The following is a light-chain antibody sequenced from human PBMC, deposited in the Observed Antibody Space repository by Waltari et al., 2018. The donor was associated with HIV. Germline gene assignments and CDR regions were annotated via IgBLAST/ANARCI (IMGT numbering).Light chain of an antibody. V-gene: IGKV1-9*01. CDR2: ATS. CDR1: QGISGY. Sequence: DIQLTQSPSFLSASIGDRDTITCRASQGISGYLAWYQQKQGKAPKLLIYATSTLQRGVPSRFSGSGSGTEFTLTISSLQSEDLATYYCQQLTSNSITFGQGTRLEIK. J-gene: IGKJ5*01. CDR3: QQLTSNSIT.